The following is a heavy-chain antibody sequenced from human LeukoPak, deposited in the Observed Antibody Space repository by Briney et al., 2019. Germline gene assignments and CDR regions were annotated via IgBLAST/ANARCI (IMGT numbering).Heavy chain of an antibody. J-gene: IGHJ4*02. Sequence: PGGSLRLSCAASGLTVSGIFMTWVRQAPGKGLECVSVIYATGKTYHADSVRGRFTISGDNSKNTLDLQMNNLRAEDTAVYYCARFKGLSSDWYGWIDSWGQGTQVTVSS. D-gene: IGHD6-19*01. CDR3: ARFKGLSSDWYGWIDS. CDR1: GLTVSGIF. V-gene: IGHV3-53*01. CDR2: IYATGKT.